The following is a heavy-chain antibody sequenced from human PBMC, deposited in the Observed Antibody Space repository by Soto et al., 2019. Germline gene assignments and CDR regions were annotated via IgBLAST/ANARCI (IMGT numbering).Heavy chain of an antibody. CDR3: ARGLYCGAGCYSHFDY. CDR1: GGTFSNYP. Sequence: VQLVQSGAEVKKPGSSVKVSCKASGGTFSNYPFIWVRQAPGQGLDWMGGIIPIFGTTDYGQRFQGRVTITADESTNTAYMELSSLRSDYTAVYYCARGLYCGAGCYSHFDYWGQGTLVTVSS. D-gene: IGHD2-21*02. J-gene: IGHJ4*02. CDR2: IIPIFGTT. V-gene: IGHV1-69*01.